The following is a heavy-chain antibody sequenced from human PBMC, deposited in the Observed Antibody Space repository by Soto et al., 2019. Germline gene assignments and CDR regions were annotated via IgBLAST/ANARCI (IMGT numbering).Heavy chain of an antibody. J-gene: IGHJ4*02. CDR2: ISYEGSHT. D-gene: IGHD2-15*01. CDR1: GFIFSSYG. V-gene: IGHV3-30*18. CDR3: AKEVHCGGGSCSWSEGFDY. Sequence: QVQLVESGGGVVQPGRSLRLSCAASGFIFSSYGMHWVRQAPGKGLEWVAVISYEGSHTYYADSVKGRFTIIRDNSKNTPYLQMNSLRPEDTAVYYCAKEVHCGGGSCSWSEGFDYWGQGTLLTVSS.